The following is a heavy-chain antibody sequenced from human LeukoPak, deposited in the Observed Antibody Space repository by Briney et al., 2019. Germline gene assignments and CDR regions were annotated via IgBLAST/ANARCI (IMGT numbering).Heavy chain of an antibody. CDR3: ARGRLWFGGLLFNYYYYYGMDV. CDR1: GGSISSYY. CDR2: IYYSGST. D-gene: IGHD3-10*01. V-gene: IGHV4-59*01. J-gene: IGHJ6*04. Sequence: SETLSLTCTVSGGSISSYYWSWIRQPPGKGLEWIGYIYYSGSTNYNPSLKSRVTISVDTSKNQFSLKLSSVTAADTAVYYCARGRLWFGGLLFNYYYYYGMDVWGKGTTVTVSS.